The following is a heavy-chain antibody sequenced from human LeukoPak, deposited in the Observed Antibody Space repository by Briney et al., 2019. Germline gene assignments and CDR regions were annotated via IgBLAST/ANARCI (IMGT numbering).Heavy chain of an antibody. J-gene: IGHJ4*02. D-gene: IGHD3-9*01. CDR3: ARAPQYYDILTGYPYYFDY. Sequence: PSETLSLTCTVSGGSISSYYWSWIRQPPGKGLGWIGYIYYSGSTNYNPSLKSRVTISVDTSKNQFSLKLSSVTAADTAVYYCARAPQYYDILTGYPYYFDYWSQGTLVTVSS. CDR1: GGSISSYY. CDR2: IYYSGST. V-gene: IGHV4-59*01.